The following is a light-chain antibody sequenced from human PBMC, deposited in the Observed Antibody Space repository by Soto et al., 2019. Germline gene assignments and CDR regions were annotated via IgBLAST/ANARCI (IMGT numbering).Light chain of an antibody. CDR1: QGISKW. Sequence: DIQMTQSPSSVSASVGDRVTITCRASQGISKWIAWYQQKPGKAPKLLIYATSTLQSGVPSRFSGSGSGTHFTLTITSLQPEDFATYYCQQANSFPHTFGQGTKLEIK. CDR3: QQANSFPHT. J-gene: IGKJ2*01. CDR2: ATS. V-gene: IGKV1-12*01.